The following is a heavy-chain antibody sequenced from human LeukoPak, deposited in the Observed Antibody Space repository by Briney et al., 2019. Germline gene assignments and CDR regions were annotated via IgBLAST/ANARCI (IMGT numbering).Heavy chain of an antibody. V-gene: IGHV2-5*01. CDR3: AQLSRSPPFSMTTLTTFDN. J-gene: IGHJ4*02. D-gene: IGHD4-17*01. CDR1: GFSLSSTALG. Sequence: SGPTLVNPTQTLTLTCTTSGFSLSSTALGVGWIRQPPGKALEWLALIYWNDDDLYSPSLKTRLTITKDTSKNQVVLTMTNMDPVDTATYYCAQLSRSPPFSMTTLTTFDNWGQGTLVTVSS. CDR2: IYWNDDD.